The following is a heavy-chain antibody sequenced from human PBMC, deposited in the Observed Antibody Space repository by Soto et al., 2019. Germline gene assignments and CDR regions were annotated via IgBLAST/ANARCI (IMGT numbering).Heavy chain of an antibody. D-gene: IGHD4-17*01. V-gene: IGHV3-15*01. J-gene: IGHJ4*02. Sequence: GGSLRLSCAASGFTFSNAWMSWVRQAPGKGLEWVGRIKSKTVGGTTEYAAPVKGRFTISRDDSEKILYLQMNSLKTEDTAVYYCTTAPDYGDDHWGQGTLVTVSS. CDR3: TTAPDYGDDH. CDR2: IKSKTVGGTT. CDR1: GFTFSNAW.